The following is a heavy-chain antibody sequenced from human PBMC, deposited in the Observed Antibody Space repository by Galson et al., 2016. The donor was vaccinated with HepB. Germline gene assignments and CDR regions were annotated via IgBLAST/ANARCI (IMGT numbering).Heavy chain of an antibody. D-gene: IGHD5-18*01. J-gene: IGHJ4*02. CDR2: IDPTDSYT. CDR3: ARHGDVDTAMVPFHS. V-gene: IGHV5-10-1*01. CDR1: GYNFPDYW. Sequence: QSGAEVKKPGESLTISCKGSGYNFPDYWISWVRQMPGKGLEWMGRIDPTDSYTNYSPSFQGHVTISADSSINTAYLRWRSLTASDTAIYYCARHGDVDTAMVPFHSWGQGSLVIVSS.